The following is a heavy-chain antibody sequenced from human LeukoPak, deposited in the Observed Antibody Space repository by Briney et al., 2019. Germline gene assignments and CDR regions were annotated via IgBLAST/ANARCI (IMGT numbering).Heavy chain of an antibody. CDR2: ISGSGGST. CDR1: GFTFSSYD. CDR3: ARALRITARGAALWSFEY. V-gene: IGHV3-23*01. Sequence: GGSLRLSCAASGFTFSSYDTSWVRQPPGKGLEWISAISGSGGSTYYASSVKGRFTISDDNAKESPYLQMNSLRVDDTAFYYFARALRITARGAALWSFEYWGEGTLLAVSS. J-gene: IGHJ4*02. D-gene: IGHD3-10*01.